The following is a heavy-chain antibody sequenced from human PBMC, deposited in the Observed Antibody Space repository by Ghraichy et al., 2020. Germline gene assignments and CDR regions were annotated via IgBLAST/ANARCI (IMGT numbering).Heavy chain of an antibody. CDR1: GFTFSSYA. Sequence: LSLTCAASGFTFSSYAMSWVRQAPGKGLEWVSAISGSGGSTYYADSVKGRFTISRDNSKNTLYLQMNSLRAEDTAVYYCAKWWVRGYCSGGSCYRDYWGQGTLVTVSS. CDR3: AKWWVRGYCSGGSCYRDY. J-gene: IGHJ4*02. V-gene: IGHV3-23*01. D-gene: IGHD2-15*01. CDR2: ISGSGGST.